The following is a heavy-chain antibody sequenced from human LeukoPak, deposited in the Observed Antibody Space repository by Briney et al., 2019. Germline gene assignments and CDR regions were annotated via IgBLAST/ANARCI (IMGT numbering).Heavy chain of an antibody. CDR2: ISSSSSYI. J-gene: IGHJ6*02. CDR1: GFTFSIYS. D-gene: IGHD3-9*01. Sequence: GGSLRLSCAACGFTFSIYSMNWVRQAPGKGLEWVSSISSSSSYIYYADSVKGRFTISRDNAKNSLYLQMNSLRAEDTAVYYCARGDLRYHFWALDVWGQGTTVTVSS. V-gene: IGHV3-21*01. CDR3: ARGDLRYHFWALDV.